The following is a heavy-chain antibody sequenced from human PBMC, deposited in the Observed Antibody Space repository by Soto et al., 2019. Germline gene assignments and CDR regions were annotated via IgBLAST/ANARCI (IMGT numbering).Heavy chain of an antibody. V-gene: IGHV1-18*01. Sequence: ASVKVSCKASGYTFTSYGISWVRQAPGQGLEWMGWISAYNGNTNYAQKLQGRVTMTTDTSTSTAYMELRSLRSDDTAVYYCARDLFSSSGWYGGYYWGQGTLVTVSS. D-gene: IGHD6-19*01. CDR2: ISAYNGNT. J-gene: IGHJ4*02. CDR1: GYTFTSYG. CDR3: ARDLFSSSGWYGGYY.